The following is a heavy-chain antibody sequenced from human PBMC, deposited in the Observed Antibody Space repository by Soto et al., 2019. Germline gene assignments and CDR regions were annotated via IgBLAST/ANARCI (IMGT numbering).Heavy chain of an antibody. Sequence: GGSLRLSCAASGFTFSSYAMSWVRQAPGKGLEWVSAISGSGGSTYYADSVKGRFTISRDNSKNTLYLQMNSLRAEDTAVYYWGTSRARAGNGNFGYWGQGTLVTVSS. D-gene: IGHD2-8*01. CDR2: ISGSGGST. CDR1: GFTFSSYA. V-gene: IGHV3-23*01. J-gene: IGHJ4*02. CDR3: GTSRARAGNGNFGY.